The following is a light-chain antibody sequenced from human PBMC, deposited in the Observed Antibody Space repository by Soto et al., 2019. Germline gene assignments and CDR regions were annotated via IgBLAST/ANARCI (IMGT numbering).Light chain of an antibody. CDR1: QSVSSSY. CDR3: QQYGSSPPWT. Sequence: EIVLTQSPGTLSLSPGERATLSCRASQSVSSSYLAWYQQKPGQAPRLLIYGACSRATGIPDRFSGSGSGRDFTLTISRLKPEEFAVYYCQQYGSSPPWTFGQGTKVAIK. V-gene: IGKV3-20*01. J-gene: IGKJ1*01. CDR2: GAC.